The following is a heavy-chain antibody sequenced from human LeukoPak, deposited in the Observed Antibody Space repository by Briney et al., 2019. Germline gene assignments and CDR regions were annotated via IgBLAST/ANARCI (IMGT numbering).Heavy chain of an antibody. Sequence: PGGSLRLSCAASGFTFSSYWMSWVRQAPGKGLEWVANIKQDGSEKYYVDSVKGRFTISRDNAKNSLYLQMNSLRAEDTAVYYCARDSYSSSWSAVYWGEGSLVTASS. CDR1: GFTFSSYW. CDR3: ARDSYSSSWSAVY. J-gene: IGHJ4*02. CDR2: IKQDGSEK. V-gene: IGHV3-7*05. D-gene: IGHD6-13*01.